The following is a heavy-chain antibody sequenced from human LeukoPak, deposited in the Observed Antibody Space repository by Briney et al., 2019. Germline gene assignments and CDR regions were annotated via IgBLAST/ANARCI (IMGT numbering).Heavy chain of an antibody. J-gene: IGHJ6*02. CDR1: GYTFTSYG. Sequence: GASVKVSCKASGYTFTSYGISWVRQAPGQGLEWMGWISAYNGNTNYAQKLQGRVTMTTDTSTSTAYMELRSLRSDDTAVYYCARGQTYYYGSGSYFPVPNYYYYGMDVWGQGTTVTVSS. CDR3: ARGQTYYYGSGSYFPVPNYYYYGMDV. CDR2: ISAYNGNT. V-gene: IGHV1-18*01. D-gene: IGHD3-10*01.